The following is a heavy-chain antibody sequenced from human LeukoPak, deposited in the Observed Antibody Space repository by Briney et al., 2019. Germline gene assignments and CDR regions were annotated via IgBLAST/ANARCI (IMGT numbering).Heavy chain of an antibody. CDR2: ISGSGGST. Sequence: GGSLRLSCAASGFTFSSYAMSWVRQAPGKGLEWVSAISGSGGSTYYADSVKGRFTISRDNSKNTLYLQMNSLRVEDTAIYYCAIDPNWGIHYWGQGVLVTVSS. V-gene: IGHV3-23*01. J-gene: IGHJ4*02. D-gene: IGHD7-27*01. CDR3: AIDPNWGIHY. CDR1: GFTFSSYA.